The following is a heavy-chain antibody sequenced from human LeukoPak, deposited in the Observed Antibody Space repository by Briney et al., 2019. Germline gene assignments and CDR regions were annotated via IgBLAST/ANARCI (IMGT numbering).Heavy chain of an antibody. CDR3: ARGTVIITDAFDI. J-gene: IGHJ3*02. CDR2: IYSGGST. D-gene: IGHD3-9*01. Sequence: GGSLRPSCAASGFTFSSYWMSWVRQAPGKGLEWVSVIYSGGSTYYADSVKGRFTISRDNSKNTLYLQMNSLRAEDTAVYYCARGTVIITDAFDIWGQGTMVTVSS. CDR1: GFTFSSYW. V-gene: IGHV3-53*01.